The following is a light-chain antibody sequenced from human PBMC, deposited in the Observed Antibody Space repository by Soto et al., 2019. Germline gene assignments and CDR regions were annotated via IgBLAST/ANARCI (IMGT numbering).Light chain of an antibody. J-gene: IGKJ2*01. CDR3: QQYNNWPPYT. V-gene: IGKV3-15*01. CDR2: GAS. Sequence: EIVMTQSPATLSVSPGEGATLSCRASQSVSSSFAWYQQKPGQAPRLLIYGASTRATGIPARFSGSGSGTEFTLTISSLQSEDFAVYYCQQYNNWPPYTFGQGTKLEIK. CDR1: QSVSSS.